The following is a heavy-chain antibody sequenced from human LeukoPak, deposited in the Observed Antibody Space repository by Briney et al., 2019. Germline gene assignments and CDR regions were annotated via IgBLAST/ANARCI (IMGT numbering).Heavy chain of an antibody. CDR1: GYSISSGYY. V-gene: IGHV4-38-2*02. CDR2: IYHSGST. Sequence: SGTLSLTCTVSGYSISSGYYWGWIRQPPGKGLEWIGSIYHSGSTYYNPSLKSRVTISVDTSKNQFSLKLSSVTAADTAVYYCASSLGGYCSSTSCLDYWGQGTLVTVSS. J-gene: IGHJ4*02. D-gene: IGHD2-2*01. CDR3: ASSLGGYCSSTSCLDY.